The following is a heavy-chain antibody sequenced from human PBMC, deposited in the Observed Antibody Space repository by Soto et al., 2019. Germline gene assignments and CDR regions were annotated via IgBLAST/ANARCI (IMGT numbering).Heavy chain of an antibody. D-gene: IGHD3-3*01. CDR2: IYYSGST. CDR1: GGSISSYY. V-gene: IGHV4-59*08. CDR3: ARLRFLEWSDHNYFDY. J-gene: IGHJ4*02. Sequence: SETLSLTCTVSGGSISSYYWSWIRQPPGKGLEWIGYIYYSGSTNYNPSLKSRVTISVDTSKNQFSLKLSSVTAADTAVYYCARLRFLEWSDHNYFDYWGQGTLVTVSS.